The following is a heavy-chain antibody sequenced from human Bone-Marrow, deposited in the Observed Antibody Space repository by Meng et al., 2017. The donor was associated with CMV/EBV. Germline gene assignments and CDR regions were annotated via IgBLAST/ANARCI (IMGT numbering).Heavy chain of an antibody. V-gene: IGHV1-18*01. CDR3: ARDLITMTPNWFDP. J-gene: IGHJ5*02. D-gene: IGHD3-22*01. CDR1: GYTFTSYG. Sequence: ASVKVSCKASGYTFTSYGISWVRQAPGQGLEWMGWISGYNGKTNYAQKFQDRVTMTTEKSTSTAYMELRSLRSDDTAVYYCARDLITMTPNWFDPWGQGTLVIVSS. CDR2: ISGYNGKT.